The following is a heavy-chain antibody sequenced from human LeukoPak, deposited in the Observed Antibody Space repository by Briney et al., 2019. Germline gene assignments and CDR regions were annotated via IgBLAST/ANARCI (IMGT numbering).Heavy chain of an antibody. V-gene: IGHV4-30-2*01. CDR1: GGSISSGGYY. CDR2: IYHSGST. Sequence: TLSLTCTVSGGSISSGGYYWSWIRQPPGKGLEWIGYIYHSGSTYYNPSLKSRVTISVDTSKNQFSLKLSSVTAADTAVYYCARVQMATIVVDYWGQGTLVTVSS. J-gene: IGHJ4*02. CDR3: ARVQMATIVVDY. D-gene: IGHD5-24*01.